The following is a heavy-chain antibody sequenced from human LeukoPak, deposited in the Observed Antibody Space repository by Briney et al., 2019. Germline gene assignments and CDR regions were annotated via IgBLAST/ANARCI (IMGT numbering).Heavy chain of an antibody. CDR3: ARQNSNRIFDY. V-gene: IGHV4-38-2*01. CDR1: GYSISSGYY. CDR2: IYHSGST. Sequence: SETLSLTCAVSGYSISSGYYWVWIRQPPGKGLEWIGSIYHSGSTYYNPSLKSRVTISVDTSKNQFPLKLSSVTAADTAVYYCARQNSNRIFDYWGQGTLVTVSS. D-gene: IGHD4-11*01. J-gene: IGHJ4*02.